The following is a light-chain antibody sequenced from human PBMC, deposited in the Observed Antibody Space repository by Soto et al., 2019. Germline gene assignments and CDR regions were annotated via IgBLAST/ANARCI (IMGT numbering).Light chain of an antibody. CDR1: SSDVGGYNF. CDR2: EVL. Sequence: QSALTQPPSASGSPGQSVTISCTGTSSDVGGYNFVSWYQQHPGNAPKLIIHEVLNRPSGVSSRFSGSKSGNTASLTISGLQAEDDAVYYCCSHSASIHWVFGGGTKLTVL. V-gene: IGLV2-8*01. CDR3: CSHSASIHWV. J-gene: IGLJ3*02.